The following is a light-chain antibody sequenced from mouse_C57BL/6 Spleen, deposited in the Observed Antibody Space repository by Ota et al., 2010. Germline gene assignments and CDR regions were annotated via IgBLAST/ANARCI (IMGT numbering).Light chain of an antibody. V-gene: IGKV6-23*01. J-gene: IGKJ5*01. CDR3: QQYSSYPLT. CDR1: QDVSTA. Sequence: DIVMTQSHKFMSTAVGDRVSVTCKASQDVSTAVAWYQQKSGQSPKLLIYSASYRNTGVPDRFTGSGSGTDFTLTISNVQSEDLADYFCQQYSSYPLTFGAGTKLELK. CDR2: SAS.